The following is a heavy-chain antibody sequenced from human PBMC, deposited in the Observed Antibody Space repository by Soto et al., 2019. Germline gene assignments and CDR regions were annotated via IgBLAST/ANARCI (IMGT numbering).Heavy chain of an antibody. CDR1: GFTFSSYE. CDR2: ISSSGSTI. J-gene: IGHJ4*02. Sequence: PGGSLRLSCAASGFTFSSYEMNWVRQAPGKGLEWVSYISSSGSTIYYADSVKGRFTISRDNAKNSLYLQMNSLRAEDTAVYYCARVQTDGYSSDFDYWGQGTLVTVSS. D-gene: IGHD4-4*01. V-gene: IGHV3-48*03. CDR3: ARVQTDGYSSDFDY.